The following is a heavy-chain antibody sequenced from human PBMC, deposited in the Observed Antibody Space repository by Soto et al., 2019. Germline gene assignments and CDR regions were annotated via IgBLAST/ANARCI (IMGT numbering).Heavy chain of an antibody. Sequence: SETLSLTCTVSGGSISSGGYYWSWIRQHPGKGLEWIGYIYYSGSTYYNPSLKSRVTISVDTSKNQFSLKLSSVTAADTAVYYCARRPAAGGLDVWGQGTTVTVSS. J-gene: IGHJ6*02. V-gene: IGHV4-31*03. CDR2: IYYSGST. D-gene: IGHD6-25*01. CDR1: GGSISSGGYY. CDR3: ARRPAAGGLDV.